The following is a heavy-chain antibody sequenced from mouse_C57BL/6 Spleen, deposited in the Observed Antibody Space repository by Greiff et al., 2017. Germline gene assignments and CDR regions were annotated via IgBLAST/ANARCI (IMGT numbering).Heavy chain of an antibody. D-gene: IGHD2-4*01. J-gene: IGHJ4*01. V-gene: IGHV1-18*01. CDR3: SRRIYYDYDDAMDY. CDR2: ITPNNGGS. CDR1: GYTFTDSN. Sequence: VQLKQPGPELVKPGASVKIPCKASGYTFTDSNMDWLKQSHGKSLEWIGDITPNNGGSIYNQKFKVTATLTVDKSSSTAYMELLSLTSEDTAVYYCSRRIYYDYDDAMDYWGQGTSVTVSS.